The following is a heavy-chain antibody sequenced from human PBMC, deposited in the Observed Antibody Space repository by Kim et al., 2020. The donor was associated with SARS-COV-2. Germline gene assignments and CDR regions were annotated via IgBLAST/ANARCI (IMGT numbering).Heavy chain of an antibody. J-gene: IGHJ4*02. CDR3: AREGVYDILTGLDY. V-gene: IGHV3-33*01. Sequence: GRSLRLSCAASGFTFSSYGMHWVRQAPGKGLEWVAVIWYDGSNKYYADSVKGRFTISRDNSKNTLYLQMNSLRAEDTAVYYCAREGVYDILTGLDYWGQG. CDR1: GFTFSSYG. CDR2: IWYDGSNK. D-gene: IGHD3-9*01.